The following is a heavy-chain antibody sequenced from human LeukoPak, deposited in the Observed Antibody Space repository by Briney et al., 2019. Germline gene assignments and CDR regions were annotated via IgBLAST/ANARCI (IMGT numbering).Heavy chain of an antibody. J-gene: IGHJ5*02. CDR3: ARGYCSSTSCYPLGRFDP. Sequence: SETLSLTCTVSGGSVTSGSYFWSWIRQPPGKGLEWIGYIYYSGSTDYNPSLKSRVTISVDTSKNQFSLKLSSVTAADTAVYYCARGYCSSTSCYPLGRFDPWGQGTLVTVSS. D-gene: IGHD2-2*01. V-gene: IGHV4-61*01. CDR2: IYYSGST. CDR1: GGSVTSGSYF.